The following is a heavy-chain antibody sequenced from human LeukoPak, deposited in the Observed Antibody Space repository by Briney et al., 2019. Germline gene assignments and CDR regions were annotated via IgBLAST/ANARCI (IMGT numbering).Heavy chain of an antibody. CDR1: GYTFTSYD. J-gene: IGHJ3*02. V-gene: IGHV1-8*01. D-gene: IGHD1-26*01. CDR3: ARGGWWELQGAFDI. CDR2: MNPNSGNT. Sequence: GASVKVSCKASGYTFTSYDINWVRQATGQGLEWMGWMNPNSGNTGYAQKFQGRVTMTRNTSISTAYMELSRLRSEGTGVYYCARGGWWELQGAFDIWGQGTMVTVSS.